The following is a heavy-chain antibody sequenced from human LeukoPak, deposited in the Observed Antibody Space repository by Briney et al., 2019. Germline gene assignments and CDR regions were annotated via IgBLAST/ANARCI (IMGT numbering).Heavy chain of an antibody. CDR2: ISWNSGSI. CDR3: AKGYDFWSGYLGY. J-gene: IGHJ4*02. CDR1: GFTFDDYA. Sequence: GGSLRLSCAASGFTFDDYAMHSVRQAPGKGLEWVSGISWNSGSIGYADSVKGRFTISRDNAKNSLYLQMNSLRAEDTALYYCAKGYDFWSGYLGYWGQGTLVTVSS. V-gene: IGHV3-9*01. D-gene: IGHD3-3*01.